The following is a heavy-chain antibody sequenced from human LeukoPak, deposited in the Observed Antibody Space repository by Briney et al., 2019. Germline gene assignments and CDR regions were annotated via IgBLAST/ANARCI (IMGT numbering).Heavy chain of an antibody. D-gene: IGHD2-21*02. Sequence: GGSLRLSCAASGFTFSSYAMHWVRQAPGRGLEYVSAIDDNGVGTYHASSVKGRFTISRDNSKTMLYLQMGSLRAEDMAIYYCARATATKYDYWGQGTVVTVSS. J-gene: IGHJ4*02. CDR3: ARATATKYDY. CDR2: IDDNGVGT. V-gene: IGHV3-64*01. CDR1: GFTFSSYA.